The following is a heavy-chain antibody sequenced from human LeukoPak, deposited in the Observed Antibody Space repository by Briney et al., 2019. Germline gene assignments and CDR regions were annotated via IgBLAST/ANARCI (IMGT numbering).Heavy chain of an antibody. V-gene: IGHV4-39*01. CDR2: IYYSGST. CDR3: ARQPYYDFWSGYCDY. D-gene: IGHD3-3*01. CDR1: GGSISSSSYY. Sequence: PSETLSLTCTVSGGSISSSSYYWGWIRQPPGKGLEWIGSIYYSGSTYYNPSLKSRVTISVDTSKNQFSLKLSSVTAADTAVYYCARQPYYDFWSGYCDYWGQGTLVTVSS. J-gene: IGHJ4*02.